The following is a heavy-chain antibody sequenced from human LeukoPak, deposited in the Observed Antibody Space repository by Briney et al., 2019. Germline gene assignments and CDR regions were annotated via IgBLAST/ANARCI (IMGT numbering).Heavy chain of an antibody. V-gene: IGHV4-31*03. CDR2: IYYSGST. J-gene: IGHJ5*02. CDR3: ARRAFSYDSSGYRLYNWFDP. D-gene: IGHD3-22*01. CDR1: GGSISSGGYY. Sequence: SETLSLTCTVSGGSISSGGYYWSWIRQHPGKGLEWIGYIYYSGSTYYNPSLKSRVTISVDTSKNQFSLKLSSVTAADTAVYYCARRAFSYDSSGYRLYNWFDPWGQGTLVTVSS.